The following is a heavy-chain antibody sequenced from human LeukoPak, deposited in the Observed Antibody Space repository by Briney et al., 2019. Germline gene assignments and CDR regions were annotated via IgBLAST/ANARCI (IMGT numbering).Heavy chain of an antibody. V-gene: IGHV4-38-2*02. CDR2: IYHSGST. CDR1: GYSSSSGYY. CDR3: ARLVTIFGVVLDY. D-gene: IGHD3-3*01. Sequence: PSETLSLTCTVSGYSSSSGYYWGWIRHPPGKGLEWIGSIYHSGSTYYNPSLKSRVTISVDTSKNQFSLKLSSVTAADTAVYYCARLVTIFGVVLDYWGQGTLVTVSS. J-gene: IGHJ4*02.